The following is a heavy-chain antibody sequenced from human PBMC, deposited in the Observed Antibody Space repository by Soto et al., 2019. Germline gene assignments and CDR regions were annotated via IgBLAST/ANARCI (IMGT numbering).Heavy chain of an antibody. CDR1: GFTFSSYG. J-gene: IGHJ6*02. CDR3: ARENGGADYYYGMDV. CDR2: IWYDGSNK. D-gene: IGHD2-8*01. Sequence: GGSLKLSCAASGFTFSSYGMHWVRQAPGKGLEWVAVIWYDGSNKYYADSVKGRFTISRDNSKNTLYLQMNSLRAEDTAVYYCARENGGADYYYGMDVWGQGTTVTVSS. V-gene: IGHV3-33*01.